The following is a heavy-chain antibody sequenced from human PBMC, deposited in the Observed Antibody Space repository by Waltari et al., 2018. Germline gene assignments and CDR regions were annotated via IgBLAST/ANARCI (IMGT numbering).Heavy chain of an antibody. D-gene: IGHD6-13*01. CDR2: ISGRGGGT. V-gene: IGHV3-23*01. CDR1: GFTFSTYA. Sequence: EVQLLDSGGGLVQPGGSLRLSCAASGFTFSTYAMSWVRQAPGRGPGWGSAISGRGGGTYYADSVKGRFIISRDNSKNSLYLEMNSLRAEDTAVYFCAKDKIPRTADAGTLFDLWGQGTLVTVSS. CDR3: AKDKIPRTADAGTLFDL. J-gene: IGHJ4*02.